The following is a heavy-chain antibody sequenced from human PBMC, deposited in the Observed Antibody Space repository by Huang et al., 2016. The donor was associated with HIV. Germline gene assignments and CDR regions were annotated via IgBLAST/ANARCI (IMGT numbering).Heavy chain of an antibody. D-gene: IGHD3-16*01. CDR3: ARIPTPSYYDRWSLSPVEEDFFYYNLDV. Sequence: QVRLQQWGEGVLKPSETLSLTCAVYGASFGGYFWRWVRQSPDNGLEGIGEMKPGGSPKYNPLFWRRGTISVDTSKNQFYLKLRAVAAADAAIYYCARIPTPSYYDRWSLSPVEEDFFYYNLDVWGQGTPVIVSS. CDR2: MKPGGSP. V-gene: IGHV4-34*02. CDR1: GASFGGYF. J-gene: IGHJ6*02.